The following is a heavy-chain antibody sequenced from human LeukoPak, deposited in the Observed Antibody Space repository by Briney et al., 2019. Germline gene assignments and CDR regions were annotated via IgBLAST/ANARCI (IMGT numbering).Heavy chain of an antibody. J-gene: IGHJ4*02. CDR2: INHSGST. V-gene: IGHV4-34*01. D-gene: IGHD2-15*01. Sequence: SETLSLTCAVYGGSFSGYYWSWIRQPPGKGLEWIGEINHSGSTNYNPSLKSRVTISVDTSKNQFSLKLSSVTAADTGVYYCARGLSAIVYWGQGTLVTVSS. CDR3: ARGLSAIVY. CDR1: GGSFSGYY.